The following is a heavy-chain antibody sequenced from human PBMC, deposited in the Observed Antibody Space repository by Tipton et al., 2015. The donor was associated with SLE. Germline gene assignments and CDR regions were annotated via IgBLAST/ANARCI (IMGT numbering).Heavy chain of an antibody. V-gene: IGHV4-4*02. CDR1: GGSISNNYW. CDR3: ARGLISGTPYFYYHYTDA. CDR2: IYHSGTT. Sequence: GLVKPSGTLSLTCAVSGGSISNNYWWSWVRQSPEKGLEWIGEIYHSGTTKYNPSLVSRVTMSVDTSKNQFSLKLISVTAADTALYYCARGLISGTPYFYYHYTDAWGKGTTVTVSS. D-gene: IGHD1-14*01. J-gene: IGHJ6*03.